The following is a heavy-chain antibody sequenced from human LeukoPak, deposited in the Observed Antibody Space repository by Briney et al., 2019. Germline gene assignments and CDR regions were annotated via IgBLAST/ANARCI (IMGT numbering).Heavy chain of an antibody. CDR3: ARGGYDFWSGTNGYYMDV. D-gene: IGHD3-3*01. Sequence: SETLSLTCAVYGGSFSGYYWSWIRQPPGKGLEWIGEINHSGSTNYNPSLKSRVSISVDTSKNQFSLKLSSVTAADTAVYYCARGGYDFWSGTNGYYMDVWGKGTTVTVSS. V-gene: IGHV4-34*01. CDR2: INHSGST. J-gene: IGHJ6*03. CDR1: GGSFSGYY.